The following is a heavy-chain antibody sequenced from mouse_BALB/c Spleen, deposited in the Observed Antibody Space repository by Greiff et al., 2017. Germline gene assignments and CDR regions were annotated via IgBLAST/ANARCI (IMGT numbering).Heavy chain of an antibody. V-gene: IGHV7-3*02. CDR3: SREPGNDYAMDF. J-gene: IGHJ4*01. CDR2: IRNTANGYTT. CDR1: GLTFTDYY. D-gene: IGHD2-1*01. Sequence: EVQVVESGGGLVQPGGSLRLSCATSGLTFTDYYMSSVRQPPGKALEWLGFIRNTANGYTTEYSASVKGRFTSSRDNSQSSLYLQLNTLRAEDSTTYYCSREPGNDYAMDFWGQGTSVTIS.